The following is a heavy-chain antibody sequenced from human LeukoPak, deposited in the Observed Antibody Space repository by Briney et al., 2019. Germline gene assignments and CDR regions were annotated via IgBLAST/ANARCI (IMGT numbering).Heavy chain of an antibody. Sequence: GGSLRLSCAASGFTFSSSSMNWVRQAPGKGLEWVSYISSTGSTIYYADSVKGRFTISRDNAKNSLYLQMNSLRAEDTAVYYCARDDRGYCSGGSCYSNAFDIWGQGTMVTVSS. CDR3: ARDDRGYCSGGSCYSNAFDI. CDR1: GFTFSSSS. CDR2: ISSTGSTI. J-gene: IGHJ3*02. D-gene: IGHD2-15*01. V-gene: IGHV3-48*04.